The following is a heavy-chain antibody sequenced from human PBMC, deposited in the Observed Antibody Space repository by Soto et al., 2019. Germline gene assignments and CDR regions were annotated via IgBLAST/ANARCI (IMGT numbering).Heavy chain of an antibody. D-gene: IGHD1-26*01. CDR1: GASISSGGYY. Sequence: SETLSLTCTVSGASISSGGYYWSWIRQHPGKGLEWIANIYYSGSTYYNPSLKSRVTISIDTPKNQFSLKLSSVTAADTAVYYCAKAQTWELLFDFWGQGTLVTVSS. CDR2: IYYSGST. V-gene: IGHV4-31*03. CDR3: AKAQTWELLFDF. J-gene: IGHJ4*02.